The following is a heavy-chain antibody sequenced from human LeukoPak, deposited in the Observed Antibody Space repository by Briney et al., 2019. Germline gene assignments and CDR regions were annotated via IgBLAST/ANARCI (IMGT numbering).Heavy chain of an antibody. Sequence: PGGCLRLSRAASGFTLSSYAMSWVRQAPGKGLDWVSAISGSGGGTYYADSVKGRFTISRDNSKNTLYLQMNSLRAEDTAVYYCAKDLGSGYDATFPLDYWGQGTLVTVSS. D-gene: IGHD5-12*01. CDR3: AKDLGSGYDATFPLDY. J-gene: IGHJ4*02. CDR1: GFTLSSYA. V-gene: IGHV3-23*01. CDR2: ISGSGGGT.